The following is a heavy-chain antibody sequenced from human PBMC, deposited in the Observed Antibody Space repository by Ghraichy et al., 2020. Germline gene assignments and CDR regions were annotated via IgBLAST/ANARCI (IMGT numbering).Heavy chain of an antibody. CDR3: ARVGGSTSNLWLQGWFDP. J-gene: IGHJ5*02. V-gene: IGHV3-30*04. D-gene: IGHD2-2*01. CDR1: GFTFSSYA. CDR2: ISYDGSNK. Sequence: GGSLRLSCAASGFTFSSYAMHWVRQAPGKGLEWVAVISYDGSNKYYADSVKGRFTISRDNSKNTLYLQMNSLRAEDTAVYYCARVGGSTSNLWLQGWFDPWCQGTLVTVSS.